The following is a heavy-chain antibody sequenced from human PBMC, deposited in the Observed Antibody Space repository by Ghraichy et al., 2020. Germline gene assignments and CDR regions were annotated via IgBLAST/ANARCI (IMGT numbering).Heavy chain of an antibody. CDR1: GFTVSSSD. D-gene: IGHD4-17*01. J-gene: IGHJ1*01. V-gene: IGHV3-53*01. CDR3: VSPPLSVTTGY. Sequence: GGSLRLSCLASGFTVSSSDMTWVRQAPGKGLEWVSQIYSSGYTHYADSVKGRFTISRDNSRNTLYFQMNDLRVEDTAMSYCVSPPLSVTTGYWGQGTLVSVSS. CDR2: IYSSGYT.